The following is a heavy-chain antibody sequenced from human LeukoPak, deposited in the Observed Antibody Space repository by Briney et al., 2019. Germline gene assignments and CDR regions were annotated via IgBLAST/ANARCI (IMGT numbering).Heavy chain of an antibody. CDR3: ARVFDYYDSSGYGGLYYYMDV. Sequence: SETLSLTCTVSGGSISSNSYYWGWIRQPPGKGLEWIGSIYYSGSTYYNPSLKSRVTISVDSSKNQFSLKLSSVTAADTAVYYCARVFDYYDSSGYGGLYYYMDVWGKGTTVTVSS. D-gene: IGHD3-22*01. CDR1: GGSISSNSYY. CDR2: IYYSGST. J-gene: IGHJ6*03. V-gene: IGHV4-39*07.